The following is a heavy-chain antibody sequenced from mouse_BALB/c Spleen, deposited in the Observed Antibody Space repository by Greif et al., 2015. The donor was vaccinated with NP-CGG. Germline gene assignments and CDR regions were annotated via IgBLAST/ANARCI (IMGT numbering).Heavy chain of an antibody. Sequence: QVQLQQPGAELVRPGTSVKVSCKASGYAFTNYLIEWVKQRPGQGLEWIGVINPGSGGTNYNEKFKGKATLTADKSFSTAYMQLSSLTSDDSAVYFCARGVTAYWGQGTLVTVSA. V-gene: IGHV1-54*01. CDR1: GYAFTNYL. CDR3: ARGVTAY. J-gene: IGHJ3*01. CDR2: INPGSGGT. D-gene: IGHD2-1*01.